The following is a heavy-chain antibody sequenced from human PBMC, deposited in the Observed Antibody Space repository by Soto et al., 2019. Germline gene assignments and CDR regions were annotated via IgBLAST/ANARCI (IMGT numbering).Heavy chain of an antibody. D-gene: IGHD2-15*01. J-gene: IGHJ5*02. CDR1: GVSISSYY. V-gene: IGHV4-59*08. Sequence: SETLSLTCTVSGVSISSYYWSWIRQPPGKGLEWIGYIYYSGSTNYNPSLKSRVTISVDTSKNQFSLKLSSVTAADTAVYYCARRPTYCSGGSCSDWFDPWGQGTLVTVSS. CDR2: IYYSGST. CDR3: ARRPTYCSGGSCSDWFDP.